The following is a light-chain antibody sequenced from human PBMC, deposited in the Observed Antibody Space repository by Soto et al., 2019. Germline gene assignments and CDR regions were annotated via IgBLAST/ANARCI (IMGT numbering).Light chain of an antibody. J-gene: IGKJ1*01. Sequence: ESVLTRSRGTLSLTPGERASLSCRASQSVSSSYLAWYQQKPGQAPRLLICAASSRATGIPDSFSGSGSGTEFTLTISRLEPEDFAVYYCQQYGSSPWTFGQGTKVDIK. CDR1: QSVSSSY. CDR3: QQYGSSPWT. V-gene: IGKV3-20*01. CDR2: AAS.